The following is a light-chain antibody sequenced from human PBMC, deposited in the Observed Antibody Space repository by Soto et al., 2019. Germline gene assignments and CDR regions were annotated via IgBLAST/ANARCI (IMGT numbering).Light chain of an antibody. CDR3: SSFVHRNNLI. CDR1: GDDIGSYNY. J-gene: IGLJ2*01. Sequence: QSALTQPPSASGSPGQAVTISCTGTGDDIGSYNYVSWYQQHAGNAPKLIIYEVDKRPSGVPNRFSGSKSGNTASLTISGLQAEDEADYYCSSFVHRNNLIFGGGTQVTVL. CDR2: EVD. V-gene: IGLV2-8*01.